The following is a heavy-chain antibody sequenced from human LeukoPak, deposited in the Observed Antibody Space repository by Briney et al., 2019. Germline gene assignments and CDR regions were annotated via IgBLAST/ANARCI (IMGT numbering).Heavy chain of an antibody. CDR2: IYYTGST. CDR1: GGSISSYY. Sequence: SETLSLTCTVSGGSISSYYWSWIRQPPGKGLEWIGYIYYTGSTNYNPSLKSRVTISVDTSKNQFSLRLSSVTVADTAVYYCARGPDYNYYMDVWGKGTTVTISS. J-gene: IGHJ6*03. V-gene: IGHV4-59*01. CDR3: ARGPDYNYYMDV.